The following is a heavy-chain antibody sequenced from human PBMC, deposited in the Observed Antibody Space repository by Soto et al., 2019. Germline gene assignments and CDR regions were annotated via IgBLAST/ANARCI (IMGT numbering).Heavy chain of an antibody. D-gene: IGHD7-27*01. CDR3: ARGRWGNYYYYGMDV. V-gene: IGHV3-33*01. J-gene: IGHJ6*02. CDR1: GFTFSSYG. Sequence: GGSLRLSCAASGFTFSSYGMHWVRQAPGKGLEWVAVIWYDGSNKYYADSVKGRFTISRDNSKNTLYLQMNSLRAEDTAVYYCARGRWGNYYYYGMDVWGQGTTVTVSS. CDR2: IWYDGSNK.